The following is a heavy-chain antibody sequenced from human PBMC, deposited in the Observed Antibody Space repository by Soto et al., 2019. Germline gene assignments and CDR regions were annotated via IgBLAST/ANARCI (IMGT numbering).Heavy chain of an antibody. Sequence: LSLTGAVYGGSGSVYYWSWIRQPPGKGLEWIGEINHSGSTNYNPSLKSRVTISVDTSKNQFSLKLSSVTAADTAVYYCARMSPVRYYYGSGSYYSPHGMDVWGQGTTVTVSS. CDR1: GGSGSVYY. CDR2: INHSGST. V-gene: IGHV4-34*01. CDR3: ARMSPVRYYYGSGSYYSPHGMDV. J-gene: IGHJ6*02. D-gene: IGHD3-10*01.